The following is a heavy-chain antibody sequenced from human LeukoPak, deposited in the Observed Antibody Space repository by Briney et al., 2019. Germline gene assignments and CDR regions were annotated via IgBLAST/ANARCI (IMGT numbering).Heavy chain of an antibody. D-gene: IGHD3-10*01. Sequence: PSEALSLTCTVSGGSISSYYWSWIRQPPGKGLEWIGYIYYSGSTNYNPSLKSRVTISVDTSKNQFSLKLSSVTAADTAVYYCARDGPLMGSWGQGTLVTVSS. CDR1: GGSISSYY. V-gene: IGHV4-59*01. J-gene: IGHJ4*02. CDR3: ARDGPLMGS. CDR2: IYYSGST.